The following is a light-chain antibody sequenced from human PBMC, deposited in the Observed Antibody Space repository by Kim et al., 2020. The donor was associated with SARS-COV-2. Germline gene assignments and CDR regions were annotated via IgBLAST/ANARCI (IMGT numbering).Light chain of an antibody. CDR3: QSYNNFPLT. V-gene: IGKV1-5*03. Sequence: DIQMTQSPSTLSASLGDRVTITCRASKRVSPWLAWYQQKPGKAPKLLIYKTSNLDSGVPSRFSGSGSGTDFTLTISSLQPDDFATYYCQSYNNFPLTFGGGTKV. CDR1: KRVSPW. J-gene: IGKJ4*01. CDR2: KTS.